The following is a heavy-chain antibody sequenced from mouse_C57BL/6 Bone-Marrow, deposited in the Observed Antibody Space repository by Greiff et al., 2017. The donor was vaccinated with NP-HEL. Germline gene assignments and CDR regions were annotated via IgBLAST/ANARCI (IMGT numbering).Heavy chain of an antibody. Sequence: EVQLQESGPELVKPGASVKIPCKASGYTFTDYNMDWVKQSHGKSLEWIGDINPNNGGTIYNQKFKGKATLTVDKSSSTTYMELRSLTSEDTAIYYWERERESSVGFDYWGQGTTLTVSS. CDR2: INPNNGGT. J-gene: IGHJ2*01. CDR1: GYTFTDYN. V-gene: IGHV1-18*01. CDR3: ERERESSVGFDY.